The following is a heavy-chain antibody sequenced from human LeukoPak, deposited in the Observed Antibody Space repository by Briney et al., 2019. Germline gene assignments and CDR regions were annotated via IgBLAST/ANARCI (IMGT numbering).Heavy chain of an antibody. J-gene: IGHJ4*02. Sequence: GGSLRLSCAASGFTFSSYGMHWVRQAPGKGLEWVAVISYDGSNKYYADSVKGRFTISRDNSKNTLYLQMNSLRAEDTAVYYCAREKYEYSSSSGEFDYWGQGTLVTVSS. D-gene: IGHD6-6*01. CDR1: GFTFSSYG. CDR2: ISYDGSNK. CDR3: AREKYEYSSSSGEFDY. V-gene: IGHV3-30*03.